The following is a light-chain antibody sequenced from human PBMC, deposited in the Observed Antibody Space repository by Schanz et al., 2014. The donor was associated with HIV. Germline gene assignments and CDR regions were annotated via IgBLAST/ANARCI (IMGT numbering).Light chain of an antibody. Sequence: AIRITQSPPSLSASTGDRVTIACRASQGISNYLAWYQQKPGRAPKLLISAASTLQSGVPSRFSGSGSGTDFTLTISCLQSEDFATYYCQQYDSSSWTFGLGTKVETK. J-gene: IGKJ1*01. CDR1: QGISNY. V-gene: IGKV1-8*01. CDR3: QQYDSSSWT. CDR2: AAS.